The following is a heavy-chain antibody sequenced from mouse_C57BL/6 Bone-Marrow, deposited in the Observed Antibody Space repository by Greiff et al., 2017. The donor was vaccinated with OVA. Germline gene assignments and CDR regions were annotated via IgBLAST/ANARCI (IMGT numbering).Heavy chain of an antibody. CDR2: IYPGDGDT. V-gene: IGHV1-80*01. CDR3: ARDGSSYPYWYFDV. J-gene: IGHJ1*03. D-gene: IGHD1-1*01. Sequence: QVQLQQSGAELVKPGASVKISCKASGYAFSSYWMNWVKQRPGKGLEWIGQIYPGDGDTNYNGKFKGKATLTADKSSSTAYMQLSSLTSEDSAVDFCARDGSSYPYWYFDVWGTGTTVTVSS. CDR1: GYAFSSYW.